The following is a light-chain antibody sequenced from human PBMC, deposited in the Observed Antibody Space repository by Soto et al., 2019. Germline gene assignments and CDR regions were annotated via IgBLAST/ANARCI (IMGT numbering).Light chain of an antibody. CDR1: SSDIGGYNS. CDR2: DVT. Sequence: QSALTQSPSASGPPGQSVTISCTETSSDIGGYNSVSWYQQHPGKAPKVVIYDVTKRPSGVPDRFSGSKSGNTASLTISGLQAEDEADHYCCSYAGSSTFYVFGNGTKVTAL. CDR3: CSYAGSSTFYV. V-gene: IGLV2-8*01. J-gene: IGLJ1*01.